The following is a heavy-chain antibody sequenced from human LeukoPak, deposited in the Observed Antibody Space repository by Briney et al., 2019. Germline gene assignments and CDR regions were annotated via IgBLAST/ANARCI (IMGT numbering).Heavy chain of an antibody. CDR2: IYPGDSDT. D-gene: IGHD6-13*01. Sequence: GKSLKISCKGSGYSFTNYWIGWVRQMPGKDLEWLGIIYPGDSDTRYNPSFQGQVTISADKSISTAFLQWSSLKASDTAMYYCARSRGRIAAAEDYWGQGTLVTVSS. J-gene: IGHJ4*02. CDR3: ARSRGRIAAAEDY. CDR1: GYSFTNYW. V-gene: IGHV5-51*01.